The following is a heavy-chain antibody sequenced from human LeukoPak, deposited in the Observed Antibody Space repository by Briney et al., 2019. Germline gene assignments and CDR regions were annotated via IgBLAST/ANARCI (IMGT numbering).Heavy chain of an antibody. CDR3: AKLPYDILTPCYFDY. CDR1: GFTFSSYA. D-gene: IGHD3-9*01. CDR2: ISGSGGST. V-gene: IGHV3-23*01. J-gene: IGHJ4*02. Sequence: GGSLRLSCAASGFTFSSYAMGWVRQAPGKGLEWVSAISGSGGSTYYADSVKGRFTISRDNSKNTLYLQMNSLRAEDTAVYYCAKLPYDILTPCYFDYWGQGTLVTVSS.